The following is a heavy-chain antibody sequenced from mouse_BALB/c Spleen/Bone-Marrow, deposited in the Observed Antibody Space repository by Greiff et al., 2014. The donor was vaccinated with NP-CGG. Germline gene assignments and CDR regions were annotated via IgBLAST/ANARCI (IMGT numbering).Heavy chain of an antibody. J-gene: IGHJ2*01. Sequence: LVKTGASVKISCKASGYSFTGYYIHWVKQSLGKSLEWIGYISCYNGATSYNQKFKGNATFTVDTSSSTAYMQYNSLTSEDAAVYYCARGGYGSTFYFDYWGQGTTLTVSS. CDR2: ISCYNGAT. D-gene: IGHD1-1*01. V-gene: IGHV1S34*01. CDR1: GYSFTGYY. CDR3: ARGGYGSTFYFDY.